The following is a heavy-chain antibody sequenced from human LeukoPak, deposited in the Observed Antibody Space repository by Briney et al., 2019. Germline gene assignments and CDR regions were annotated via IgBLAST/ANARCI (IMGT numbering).Heavy chain of an antibody. V-gene: IGHV3-7*04. J-gene: IGHJ4*02. CDR3: ARASFQKYS. CDR2: IKQDGSEK. Sequence: GGSLRLSCVGSGFTFSSYWMSWVRQAPGKGLEWVANIKQDGSEKYYVDSVKGRFTISRDNAKNSLYLQMNSLRAEDTAVYYCARASFQKYSWGQGTLVTVSS. CDR1: GFTFSSYW. D-gene: IGHD2/OR15-2a*01.